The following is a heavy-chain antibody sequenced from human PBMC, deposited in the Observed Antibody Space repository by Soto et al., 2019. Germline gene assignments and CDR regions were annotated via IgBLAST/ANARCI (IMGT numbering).Heavy chain of an antibody. CDR2: ISGAGGAT. Sequence: EVQLLESGGALTQRGGPLRLSCAGSGFTFSNYAMSWVRQAPGKGLEWVSAISGAGGATYYADSVRGRFTISRDNSKNTLYLQMNGLSAEDTAVYYCAKRHYDSSGRWGQGTMVTVSS. CDR3: AKRHYDSSGR. CDR1: GFTFSNYA. V-gene: IGHV3-23*01. J-gene: IGHJ3*01. D-gene: IGHD3-22*01.